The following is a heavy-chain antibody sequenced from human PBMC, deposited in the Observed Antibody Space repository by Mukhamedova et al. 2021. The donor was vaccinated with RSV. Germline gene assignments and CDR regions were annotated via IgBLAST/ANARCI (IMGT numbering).Heavy chain of an antibody. D-gene: IGHD3-3*01. J-gene: IGHJ4*02. Sequence: GLEWVSTISGSGGSTRYGDSVKGRFTISRDNAQHTVYLQMNGLRAEDTAVYYCAKEAHKLGFRLFEWFLYPLHFWGQGTLVTVSS. V-gene: IGHV3-23*01. CDR2: ISGSGGST. CDR3: AKEAHKLGFRLFEWFLYPLHF.